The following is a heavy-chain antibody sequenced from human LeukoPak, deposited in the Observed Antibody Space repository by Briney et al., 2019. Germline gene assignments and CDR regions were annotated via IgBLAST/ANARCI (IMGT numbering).Heavy chain of an antibody. D-gene: IGHD2-2*01. J-gene: IGHJ4*02. CDR3: AKDLPLIVVVPAATTFDY. V-gene: IGHV3-30*02. CDR2: IRYDGGNK. Sequence: PGGSLRLSCAASGFTFSSYGMHWVRQAPGKGLEWVAFIRYDGGNKYYADSVKGRFTISRDNSKNTLYLQMNSLRAEDTAVYYCAKDLPLIVVVPAATTFDYWGQGTLVTVSS. CDR1: GFTFSSYG.